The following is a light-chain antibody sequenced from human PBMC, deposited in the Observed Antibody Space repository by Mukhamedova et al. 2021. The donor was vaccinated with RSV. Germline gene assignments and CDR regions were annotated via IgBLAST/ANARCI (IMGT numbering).Light chain of an antibody. J-gene: IGKJ2*01. V-gene: IGKV1-5*03. Sequence: WYQRRVHGRAPKLLVHRASSLESGVPSRLIGSGSGTEFTLTITSLQPDDFATYYCQHYSSYLYTFGQGTNLEIK. CDR3: QHYSSYLYT. CDR2: RAS.